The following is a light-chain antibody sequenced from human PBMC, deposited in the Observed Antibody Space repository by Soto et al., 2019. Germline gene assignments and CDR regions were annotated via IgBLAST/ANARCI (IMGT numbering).Light chain of an antibody. Sequence: ISCRASQDISSFLAWYQHKPGKAPKLLIYDASKRATGIPARFSGSGSGTDFTLTISSLEPEDFALYYCQQRSDWTTFGPGTRLEIK. CDR2: DAS. CDR1: QDISSF. V-gene: IGKV3-11*01. J-gene: IGKJ5*01. CDR3: QQRSDWTT.